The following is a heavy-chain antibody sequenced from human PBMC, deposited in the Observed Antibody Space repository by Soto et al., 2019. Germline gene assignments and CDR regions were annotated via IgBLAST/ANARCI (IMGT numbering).Heavy chain of an antibody. CDR1: GGSISSGGYS. J-gene: IGHJ6*02. CDR2: IYHSGST. CDR3: ARAHLGYCTNGVCSKYYYYYYGMDV. Sequence: SETLSLTCAVSGGSISSGGYSWSWIRQPPGKGLEWIGYIYHSGSTYYNPSLKSRVTISVDRSKNQFSLKLSSVTAADTAVYYCARAHLGYCTNGVCSKYYYYYYGMDVWGQGTTVTVSS. V-gene: IGHV4-30-2*01. D-gene: IGHD2-8*01.